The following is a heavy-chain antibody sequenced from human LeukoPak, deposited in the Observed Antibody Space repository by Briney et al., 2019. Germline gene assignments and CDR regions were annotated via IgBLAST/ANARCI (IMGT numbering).Heavy chain of an antibody. J-gene: IGHJ4*02. D-gene: IGHD6-6*01. Sequence: GGSLRLSCAASGFTFSSCGLTWVRQAPGKGLEWVSSISGSDGGTYYADSVKGRFTISRDNSKNTLYLQMNSLRAEDTAIYYCAKRGPIYTSSPGNYFDYWGQGTLVTVSS. CDR1: GFTFSSCG. CDR2: ISGSDGGT. V-gene: IGHV3-23*01. CDR3: AKRGPIYTSSPGNYFDY.